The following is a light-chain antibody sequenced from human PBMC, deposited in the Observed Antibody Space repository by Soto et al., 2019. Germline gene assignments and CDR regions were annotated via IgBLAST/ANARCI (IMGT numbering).Light chain of an antibody. V-gene: IGKV4-1*01. Sequence: DIVMTQSPDSLAVSLGERATINCKSSQSVLYSSNNKNYLAWYQQKPGQPPKLLIYWASTRESGVSDRFSGSGSGTDITLTINSLQAEDVAVYYCQQYYATPLAFGGGTKVEIK. CDR1: QSVLYSSNNKNY. J-gene: IGKJ4*01. CDR3: QQYYATPLA. CDR2: WAS.